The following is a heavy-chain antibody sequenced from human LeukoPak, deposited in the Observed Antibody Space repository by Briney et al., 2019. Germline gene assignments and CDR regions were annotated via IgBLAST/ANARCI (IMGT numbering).Heavy chain of an antibody. CDR1: GGSINSGGYY. J-gene: IGHJ5*02. CDR2: FSHSGST. V-gene: IGHV4-30-2*01. Sequence: SETLSLTCTVSGGSINSGGYYWTWIRQPPGEGLEWIAYFSHSGSTFYNPSLKSRVTISVDKSKNQFSLKLSSVTAADTAVYYCARVTTAGSPAWGQGTLVTVSS. CDR3: ARVTTAGSPA. D-gene: IGHD3-22*01.